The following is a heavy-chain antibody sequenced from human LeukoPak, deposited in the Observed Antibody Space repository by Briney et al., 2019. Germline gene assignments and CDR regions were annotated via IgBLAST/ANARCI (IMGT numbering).Heavy chain of an antibody. Sequence: GASVKVSCKASGYTFTSYGISWVRQAPGQGLEWMGWISAYNGNTNYAQKLQGRVTMTTDTSTSTAYMELRSLRSDDTAVYYCARSPEGSGSGRDFQHWGQGTLVTVSS. CDR2: ISAYNGNT. D-gene: IGHD1-26*01. CDR3: ARSPEGSGSGRDFQH. J-gene: IGHJ1*01. V-gene: IGHV1-18*01. CDR1: GYTFTSYG.